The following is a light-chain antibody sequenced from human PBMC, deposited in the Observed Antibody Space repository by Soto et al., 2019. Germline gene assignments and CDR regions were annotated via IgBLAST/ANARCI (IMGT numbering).Light chain of an antibody. CDR1: QSVSNNY. CDR2: GAS. V-gene: IGKV3D-7*01. Sequence: KQSAGTVSLYQKKRDTLSCRASQSVSNNYLAWYQQKPGQAPRLLIYGASNRATGIPARFSGSGSGTAFTLTITCLQPEDFAVYYCQEAYYLPWRFAEGTKVDNK. J-gene: IGKJ1*01. CDR3: QEAYYLPWR.